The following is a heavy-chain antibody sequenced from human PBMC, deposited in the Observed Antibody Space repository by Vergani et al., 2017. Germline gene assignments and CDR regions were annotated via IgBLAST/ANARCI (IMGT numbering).Heavy chain of an antibody. V-gene: IGHV4-38-2*01. J-gene: IGHJ2*01. CDR1: GYSTGSGFY. D-gene: IGHD2-21*01. CDR3: ARSQGDYWYFDL. CDR2: IHNRGKT. Sequence: QVRLEESGPGLVKPSETLSLTCSVSGYSTGSGFYWAWIRQSPGEGLQWLTSIHNRGKTYHNPSLKRLVAVSLDTSKECFSLNLTSVTATDTAVYYCARSQGDYWYFDLWGPGSLVTVSS.